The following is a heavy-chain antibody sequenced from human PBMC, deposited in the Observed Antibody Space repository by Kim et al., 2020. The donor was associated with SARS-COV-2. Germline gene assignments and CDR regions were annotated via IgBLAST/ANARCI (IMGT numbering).Heavy chain of an antibody. Sequence: GGSLRLSCAASGFTVSSNYMSWVRQAPGKGLEWVSVIYSGGSTYYADSVKGRFTISRDNSKNTLYLQMNSLRAEDTAVYYCAREWRYYYDSSAQPYFDYWGQGTLVTVSS. CDR3: AREWRYYYDSSAQPYFDY. CDR2: IYSGGST. J-gene: IGHJ4*02. D-gene: IGHD3-22*01. CDR1: GFTVSSNY. V-gene: IGHV3-66*01.